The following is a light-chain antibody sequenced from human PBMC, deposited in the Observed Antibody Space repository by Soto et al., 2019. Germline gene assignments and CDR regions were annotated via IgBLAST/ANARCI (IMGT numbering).Light chain of an antibody. V-gene: IGKV1-5*01. J-gene: IGKJ5*01. CDR3: QKYNSAPLT. Sequence: DIQVSQSPSILSASVGDRVTITCRASQNINNWLAWYQQKPGKAPKLLIYDASSLASGVPSRFSGSAAGTDFTLTISSLQPEDVATYYCQKYNSAPLTFGGGTRLEIK. CDR1: QNINNW. CDR2: DAS.